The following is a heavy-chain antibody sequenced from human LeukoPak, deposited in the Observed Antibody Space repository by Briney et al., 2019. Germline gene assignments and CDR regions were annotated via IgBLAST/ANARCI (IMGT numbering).Heavy chain of an antibody. CDR3: TRNNWGIGD. J-gene: IGHJ4*02. V-gene: IGHV3-74*01. CDR1: GFTFSSYW. D-gene: IGHD7-27*01. Sequence: GGSLRLSCAASGFTFSSYWIHWVRQAPGKGLVWVSRVNNDGSSTSYADSVKGRFTISRDNAKNTLYLQMNSLRAEDTAVYYCTRNNWGIGDWGQGTLVTVSS. CDR2: VNNDGSST.